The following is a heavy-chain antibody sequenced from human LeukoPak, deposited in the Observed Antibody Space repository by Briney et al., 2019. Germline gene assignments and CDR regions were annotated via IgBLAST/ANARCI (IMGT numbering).Heavy chain of an antibody. CDR1: GGSFSGYY. D-gene: IGHD6-13*01. CDR2: INHSGST. CDR3: ARGPVSHPYSGSWFSY. Sequence: PSETLSLTCAVYGGSFSGYYWSWIRQPPGKGLEWIGEINHSGSTNYNPSLKSRVTISVDTSKNQFSLKLSSVTAADTAVYYCARGPVSHPYSGSWFSYWGQGTLVTVSS. J-gene: IGHJ4*02. V-gene: IGHV4-34*01.